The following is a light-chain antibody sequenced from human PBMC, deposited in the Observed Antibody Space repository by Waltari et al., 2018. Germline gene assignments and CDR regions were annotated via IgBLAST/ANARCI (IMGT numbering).Light chain of an antibody. CDR1: QSISSY. J-gene: IGKJ1*01. CDR2: AAS. Sequence: DIQMTQSPSSLSASVGDRVTITCRASQSISSYLNWFQQKPGKAPKLLIYAASSLQSGVPSRFSGSGSETGFTLSISSLQPEDFATYYCQQSDSSPWTFGQGTKVEV. V-gene: IGKV1-39*01. CDR3: QQSDSSPWT.